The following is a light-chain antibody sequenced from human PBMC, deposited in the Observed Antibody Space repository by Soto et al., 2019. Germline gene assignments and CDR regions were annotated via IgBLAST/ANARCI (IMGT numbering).Light chain of an antibody. CDR1: QSISNW. CDR2: HAS. Sequence: DIQMTQSPSTMSASVVDRFTITFRASQSISNWLALYQQKPGTAPKVLIYHASNLQSGVPSRFSGSGSGTEFTLTTSSLQPDDFATYYCQQSYSTPRTFGQGTRLEIK. J-gene: IGKJ5*01. CDR3: QQSYSTPRT. V-gene: IGKV1-5*01.